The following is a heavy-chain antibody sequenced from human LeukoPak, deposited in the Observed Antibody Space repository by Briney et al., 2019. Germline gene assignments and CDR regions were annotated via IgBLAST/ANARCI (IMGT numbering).Heavy chain of an antibody. CDR1: GFTFSSYA. J-gene: IGHJ1*01. V-gene: IGHV3-23*01. CDR2: ISGSGGSA. CDR3: AKDHDYGDYFQH. D-gene: IGHD4-17*01. Sequence: GGSLRLSCAASGFTFSSYAMSWVRQAPGKGLEWVSAISGSGGSAYYADSVKGRFTISRDNSKNTLYLQMNSLRAEDTAVYYCAKDHDYGDYFQHWGQGTLVTVSS.